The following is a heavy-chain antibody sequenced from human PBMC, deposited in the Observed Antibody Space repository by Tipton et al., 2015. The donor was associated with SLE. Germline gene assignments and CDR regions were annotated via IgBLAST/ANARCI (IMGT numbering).Heavy chain of an antibody. CDR3: ARDRSGDNYYGMDV. J-gene: IGHJ6*02. V-gene: IGHV4-59*11. D-gene: IGHD3-10*01. Sequence: TLSLTCAVYGGSLSGQYWSWIRQTPGKGLEWIGYIYYSGSTNYNPSLKSRVTISVDTSKNQFSLKLSSVTAADTAVYYCARDRSGDNYYGMDVWGQGTTVTVSS. CDR1: GGSLSGQY. CDR2: IYYSGST.